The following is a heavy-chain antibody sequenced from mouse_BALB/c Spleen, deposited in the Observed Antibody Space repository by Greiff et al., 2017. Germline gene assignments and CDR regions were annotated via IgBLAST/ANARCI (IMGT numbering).Heavy chain of an antibody. CDR2: IDPANGNT. V-gene: IGHV14-3*02. CDR1: GFNIKDTY. D-gene: IGHD2-3*01. Sequence: EVQLQQSGAELVKPGASVKLSCTASGFNIKDTYMHWVKQRPEQGLEWIGRIDPANGNTKYDPKFQGKATITADTSSNTAYLQLSSLTSEDTAVYYCARSDGSAHLAYWGQGTLVTVSA. J-gene: IGHJ3*01. CDR3: ARSDGSAHLAY.